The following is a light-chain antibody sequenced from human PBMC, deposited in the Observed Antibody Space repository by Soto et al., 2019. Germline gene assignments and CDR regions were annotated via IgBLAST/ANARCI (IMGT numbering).Light chain of an antibody. CDR1: QSINYW. J-gene: IGKJ1*01. Sequence: DIQMTQSPSTLSASVGDRVTITCRASQSINYWLAWYQQKPGKAPKLFIFKASTLEIGVPSRFSGSGSGTEFTLSISSLQPDDFATYFCQQYESFPRTFGQGTKVEMK. V-gene: IGKV1-5*03. CDR3: QQYESFPRT. CDR2: KAS.